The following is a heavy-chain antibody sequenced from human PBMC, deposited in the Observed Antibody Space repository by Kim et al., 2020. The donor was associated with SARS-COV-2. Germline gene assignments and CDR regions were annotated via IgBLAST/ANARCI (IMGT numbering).Heavy chain of an antibody. Sequence: LKSRFTISVDTSKNQFSLKLSSVTAADTAVYYCASLGWFGELLYLYYFDYWGQGTLVTVSS. V-gene: IGHV4-39*01. J-gene: IGHJ4*02. CDR3: ASLGWFGELLYLYYFDY. D-gene: IGHD3-10*01.